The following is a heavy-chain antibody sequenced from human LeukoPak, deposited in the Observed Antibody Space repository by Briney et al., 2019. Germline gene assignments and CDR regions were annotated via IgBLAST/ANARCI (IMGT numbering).Heavy chain of an antibody. V-gene: IGHV1-46*01. CDR1: GYTFTSYY. J-gene: IGHJ4*02. CDR3: ARGPAPTMVAPGIDY. CDR2: ISPSGGST. Sequence: ASVKVSCKASGYTFTSYYMHWVRQAPGQGLEWMGIISPSGGSTSYAQKFQGRDTMTRDTSTSTVYMELSSLRSEDTAVYYCARGPAPTMVAPGIDYWGQGTLVTVSS. D-gene: IGHD4/OR15-4a*01.